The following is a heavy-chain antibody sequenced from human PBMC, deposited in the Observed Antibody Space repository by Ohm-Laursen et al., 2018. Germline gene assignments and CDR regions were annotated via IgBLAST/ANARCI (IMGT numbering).Heavy chain of an antibody. CDR1: GFTFSSYA. CDR2: ISGSGGST. CDR3: ARGFSGWWGRIDY. V-gene: IGHV3-23*01. D-gene: IGHD6-19*01. Sequence: GSLRLSCAASGFTFSSYAMSWVRQAPGKGLEWVSAISGSGGSTYYADSVKGRFTISRDNAKSSLYLQMHSLRGDDTAVYYCARGFSGWWGRIDYWGQGILVTVSS. J-gene: IGHJ4*02.